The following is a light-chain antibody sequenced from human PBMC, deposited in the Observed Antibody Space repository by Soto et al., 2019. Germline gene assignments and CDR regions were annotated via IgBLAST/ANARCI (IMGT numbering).Light chain of an antibody. V-gene: IGLV2-14*01. CDR1: SSDVGGYNY. CDR3: TSYTSSSTLV. J-gene: IGLJ3*02. Sequence: QSVLTQPASVSGSPGQSITISCTGTSSDVGGYNYVSWYQHHPGKAPKLMIYEVSNRPSGVSNRFSGSKSGNTASLTISGLRAEDEAEYYCTSYTSSSTLVFGGGTKLTVL. CDR2: EVS.